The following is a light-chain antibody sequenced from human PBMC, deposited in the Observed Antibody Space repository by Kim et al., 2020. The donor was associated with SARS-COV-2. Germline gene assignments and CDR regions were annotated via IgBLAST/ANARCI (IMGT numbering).Light chain of an antibody. Sequence: QMSQSPSCLSAAVGDRVTITWRASQSISSYLDWYQQKPGQAPKLLIYAASSLQSWVPTRFSGSGSGTDFTLTISSLQPEDFATYYCQQSYSTPITFGQGTRLEIK. V-gene: IGKV1-39*01. CDR2: AAS. CDR1: QSISSY. CDR3: QQSYSTPIT. J-gene: IGKJ5*01.